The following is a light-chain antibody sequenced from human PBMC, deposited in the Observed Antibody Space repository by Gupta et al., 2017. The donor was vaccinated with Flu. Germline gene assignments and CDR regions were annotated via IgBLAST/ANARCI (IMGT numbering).Light chain of an antibody. J-gene: IGKJ4*01. CDR3: QHTNRVPLT. CDR2: AAS. Sequence: QIAQSTSSLSASVGDRVTITCRASQSISTYLDWYQQKPGNAPKLMIYAASRLQSGVPSRFSGSGSGTDFTLTISSRQPEDFATYYCQHTNRVPLTFGGGTKVDIK. V-gene: IGKV1-39*01. CDR1: QSISTY.